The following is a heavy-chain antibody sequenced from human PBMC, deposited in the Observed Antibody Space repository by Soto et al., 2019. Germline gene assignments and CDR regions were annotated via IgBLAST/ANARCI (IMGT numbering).Heavy chain of an antibody. CDR3: ARDRGYSGYGDY. CDR2: ISAYNGNT. Sequence: QVQLVQSGAEVKKPGASVKVSCKASGYTFTSYGISWVRQAPGQGLEWMGWISAYNGNTNYAQKLQGRVTMTTDTSKSTASLELRSLRVDDTAVYYCARDRGYSGYGDYWGQGTLVTVSS. CDR1: GYTFTSYG. J-gene: IGHJ4*02. V-gene: IGHV1-18*01. D-gene: IGHD5-12*01.